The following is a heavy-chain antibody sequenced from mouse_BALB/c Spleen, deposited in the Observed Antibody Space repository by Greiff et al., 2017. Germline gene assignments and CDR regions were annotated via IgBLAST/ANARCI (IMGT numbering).Heavy chain of an antibody. J-gene: IGHJ2*01. V-gene: IGHV14-3*02. CDR1: GFNFNDSY. CDR2: IDPANGNT. Sequence: VQLKESGAELVKPGASVKLSCTASGFNFNDSYMHWVKQRPEQGLEWIGRIDPANGNTKYDPKFQGKATITADTSSNTAYLQLSSLTSEDTAVYYCARDPFLDYWGQGTTLTVSA. CDR3: ARDPFLDY.